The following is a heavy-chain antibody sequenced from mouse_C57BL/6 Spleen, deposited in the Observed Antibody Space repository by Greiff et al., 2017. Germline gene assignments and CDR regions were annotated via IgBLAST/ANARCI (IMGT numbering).Heavy chain of an antibody. Sequence: VQLQESGAELVRPGTSVKVSCKASGYAFTNYLIEWVKQRPGQGLEWIGVINPGSGGTNYNEKFKGKATLTADKSSSTAYMQLSSLTSEDSAVYFCASYDYDDGYFDYWGQGTTLTVSS. V-gene: IGHV1-54*01. J-gene: IGHJ2*01. CDR3: ASYDYDDGYFDY. CDR2: INPGSGGT. CDR1: GYAFTNYL. D-gene: IGHD2-4*01.